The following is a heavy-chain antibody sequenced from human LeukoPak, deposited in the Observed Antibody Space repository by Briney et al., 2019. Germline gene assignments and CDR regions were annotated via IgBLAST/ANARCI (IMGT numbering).Heavy chain of an antibody. CDR1: GFTFSSYN. J-gene: IGHJ1*01. CDR3: ASPGYSSSWYGYFEH. V-gene: IGHV3-21*01. CDR2: ISSSSSYI. Sequence: GGSLRLSCAASGFTFSSYNMNWVRQAPGKGLEWVSSISSSSSYIYYADSVKGRFTISRDNAKNSLYLQMNSLRAEDTAVYYCASPGYSSSWYGYFEHWGQGTLVTVSS. D-gene: IGHD6-13*01.